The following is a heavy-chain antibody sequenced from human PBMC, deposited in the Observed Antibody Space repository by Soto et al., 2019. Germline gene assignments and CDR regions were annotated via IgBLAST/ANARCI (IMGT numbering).Heavy chain of an antibody. V-gene: IGHV4-39*01. CDR1: GESISSSSYY. CDR3: ARQRTTVVAQAYFDH. D-gene: IGHD2-15*01. J-gene: IGHJ4*02. CDR2: IYYSGRT. Sequence: SETLSLTCIVSGESISSSSYYWGWIRQPPGKGLEWIGSIYYSGRTYYNPSFKSRVTISIDTSKNQFSLKLSSVTATDTAVYYCARQRTTVVAQAYFDHWGQGALVTVSS.